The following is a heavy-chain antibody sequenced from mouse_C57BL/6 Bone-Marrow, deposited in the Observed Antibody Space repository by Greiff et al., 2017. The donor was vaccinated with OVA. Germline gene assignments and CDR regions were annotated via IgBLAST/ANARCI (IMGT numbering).Heavy chain of an antibody. CDR2: INPNNGGT. CDR3: AREGRDYAMDY. CDR1: GYTFTDYN. V-gene: IGHV1-18*01. J-gene: IGHJ4*01. Sequence: EVQLQQSGPELVKPGASVKIPCKASGYTFTDYNMDWVKQSHGQSLEWIGDINPNNGGTIYNQKFKGKATLTVDKSSSTAYMELRSLTSEDTAVYYGAREGRDYAMDYWGQGTSVTVSA.